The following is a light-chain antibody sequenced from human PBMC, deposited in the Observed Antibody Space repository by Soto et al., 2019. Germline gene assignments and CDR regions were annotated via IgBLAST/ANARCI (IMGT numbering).Light chain of an antibody. Sequence: QSVLTQPPSVSAAPGQKVTISCSGSSSNIGNNYVSWYQQLPGTAPKLLIYDNNKRPSGIPDGFSGSKSGTSATLGITGLQTGDEADYYCGTWDSSLSAYVFGTGTKLTVL. V-gene: IGLV1-51*01. CDR3: GTWDSSLSAYV. J-gene: IGLJ1*01. CDR2: DNN. CDR1: SSNIGNNY.